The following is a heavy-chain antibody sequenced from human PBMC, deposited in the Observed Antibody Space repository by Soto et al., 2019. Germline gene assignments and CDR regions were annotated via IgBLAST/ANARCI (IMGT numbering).Heavy chain of an antibody. Sequence: PVKGSCKASGGSFSSYPITLVRQAPGQGLKCMGGIIPIFGTANYAQKFQGRVTLTSDESTSTAYMGLSSLRSEDTAVYSGATGFRGVVPVPYYHAIDVWGQGTSVIVS. J-gene: IGHJ6*02. CDR1: GGSFSSYP. D-gene: IGHD2-21*02. CDR3: ATGFRGVVPVPYYHAIDV. V-gene: IGHV1-69*13. CDR2: IIPIFGTA.